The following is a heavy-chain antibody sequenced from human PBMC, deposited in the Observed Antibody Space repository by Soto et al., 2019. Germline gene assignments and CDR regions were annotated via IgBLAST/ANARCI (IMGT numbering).Heavy chain of an antibody. J-gene: IGHJ4*02. CDR1: GFTFSSYS. CDR2: ISSSSSTI. Sequence: EVQLVESGGGLVQPGGSLRLSCVASGFTFSSYSMNWVRQAPGKGLEWVSYISSSSSTIYYADSVKGRFTIFRDNVKNSVYLQMSSLRDEDTAVYYCARGSDGLGQDYWGQGTLVTVSS. D-gene: IGHD2-15*01. V-gene: IGHV3-48*02. CDR3: ARGSDGLGQDY.